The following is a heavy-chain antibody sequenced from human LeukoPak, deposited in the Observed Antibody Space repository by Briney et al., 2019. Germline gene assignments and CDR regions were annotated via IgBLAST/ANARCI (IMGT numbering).Heavy chain of an antibody. D-gene: IGHD1-7*01. J-gene: IGHJ5*02. CDR2: IYHSGST. Sequence: SQTLSLTCTVSGGSISSGGYYWSWIRQPPGKGLEWIGYIYHSGSTYYNPSLKSRVTISVDRSKNQFSLKLSSVTAADTAVYYCARGRRITGTNPGLYNWFDPWGQGTLVTVSS. CDR3: ARGRRITGTNPGLYNWFDP. V-gene: IGHV4-30-2*01. CDR1: GGSISSGGYY.